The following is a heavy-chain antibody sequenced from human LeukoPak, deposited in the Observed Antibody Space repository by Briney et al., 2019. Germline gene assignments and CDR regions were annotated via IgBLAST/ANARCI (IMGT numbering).Heavy chain of an antibody. CDR2: ISSSSSYI. J-gene: IGHJ6*03. D-gene: IGHD6-13*01. CDR1: GFTFSSYW. Sequence: GGSLRLSCAASGFTFSSYWMSWVRQAPGKGLEWVSSISSSSSYIYYADSVKGRFTISRDNAKNSLYLQMNSLRAEDTAVYYCARDSSSNYMDVWGKGTTVTVSS. V-gene: IGHV3-21*01. CDR3: ARDSSSNYMDV.